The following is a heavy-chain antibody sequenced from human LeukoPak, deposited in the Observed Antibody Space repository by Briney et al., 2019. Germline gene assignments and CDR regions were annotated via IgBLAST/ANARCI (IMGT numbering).Heavy chain of an antibody. CDR3: ARERYCSGGSCYQLFDY. J-gene: IGHJ4*02. Sequence: SVKVSCTASGGTFSSYAISWVRQAPGQGLEWMGGIIPIFGTANYAQKFQGRVTITADESTSTAYMELCSLRSEDTAVYYCARERYCSGGSCYQLFDYWGQGTLVTVSS. CDR2: IIPIFGTA. CDR1: GGTFSSYA. V-gene: IGHV1-69*13. D-gene: IGHD2-15*01.